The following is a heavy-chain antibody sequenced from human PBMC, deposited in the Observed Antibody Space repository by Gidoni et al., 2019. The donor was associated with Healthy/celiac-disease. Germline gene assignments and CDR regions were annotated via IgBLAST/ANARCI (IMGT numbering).Heavy chain of an antibody. CDR3: ARGPEGYGDYYFDY. Sequence: QVQLQQWGARLLKPSETLSLTCAVYGGSFSGYYWSWIRQPPGKGLGWIGEINHSGSTNYNPSLKSRVTISVDTSKNQFSLKLSSVTAADTAVYYCARGPEGYGDYYFDYWGQGTLVTVSS. CDR2: INHSGST. J-gene: IGHJ4*02. D-gene: IGHD4-17*01. V-gene: IGHV4-34*01. CDR1: GGSFSGYY.